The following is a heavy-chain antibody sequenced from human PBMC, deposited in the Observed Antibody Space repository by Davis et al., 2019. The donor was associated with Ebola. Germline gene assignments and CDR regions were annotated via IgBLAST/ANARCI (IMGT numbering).Heavy chain of an antibody. Sequence: LSLTCTVSGGSISSYYWSWIRQPPGKGLEWLSSINSGGETIYYADSVKGRFTISRDNAKNSLDPQMNTLRADDTAVYYCARDRKYQLLYYYYYGMDVWGQGTTVTVSS. V-gene: IGHV3-11*01. J-gene: IGHJ6*02. CDR1: GGSISSYY. D-gene: IGHD2-2*01. CDR2: INSGGETI. CDR3: ARDRKYQLLYYYYYGMDV.